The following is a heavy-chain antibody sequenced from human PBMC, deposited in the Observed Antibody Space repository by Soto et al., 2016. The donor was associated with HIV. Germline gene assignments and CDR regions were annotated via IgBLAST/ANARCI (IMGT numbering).Heavy chain of an antibody. CDR1: KFTFSSYA. J-gene: IGHJ6*02. CDR3: AKDRGTMVRGVTLYYYYYGMDV. D-gene: IGHD3-10*01. Sequence: EVHLLESGGGLVQPGGSLRLSCAASKFTFSSYAMSWVRQAPGKGLEWVSAISGSGGSTYYADSVKGRFTISRDNSKNTLYLQMNSLRAEDTAVYYCAKDRGTMVRGVTLYYYYYGMDVWGQGTTVTVSS. V-gene: IGHV3-23*01. CDR2: ISGSGGST.